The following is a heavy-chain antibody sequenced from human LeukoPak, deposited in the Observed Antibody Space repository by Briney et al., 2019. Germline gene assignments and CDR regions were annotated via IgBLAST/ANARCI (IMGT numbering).Heavy chain of an antibody. V-gene: IGHV4-59*01. D-gene: IGHD1-26*01. J-gene: IGHJ4*02. CDR3: ARGATAWVHFDS. CDR1: GGSISSSY. CDR2: IYNSGST. Sequence: PSETLSLTCTVSGGSISSSYWSWIRQPPGKGLEWIGYIYNSGSTSYNPPLKSRVPLSLDTSKNQFSLRLSSVTAADTAVYYCARGATAWVHFDSWGQGTLVTVSS.